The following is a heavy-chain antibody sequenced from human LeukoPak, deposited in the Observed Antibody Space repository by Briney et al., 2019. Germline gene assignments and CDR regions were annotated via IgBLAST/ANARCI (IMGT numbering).Heavy chain of an antibody. CDR2: ISAAGGTT. J-gene: IGHJ4*02. Sequence: GGSLRLSCAASGFTFRTYRMNWVRRTPGKGLEWVSAISAAGGTTYYADSVKGRFTISRDNSKNTLYLQMNSLRAEDTAVYYCAKARSGWYRFDYWGQGTLVTVSS. CDR1: GFTFRTYR. V-gene: IGHV3-23*01. D-gene: IGHD6-19*01. CDR3: AKARSGWYRFDY.